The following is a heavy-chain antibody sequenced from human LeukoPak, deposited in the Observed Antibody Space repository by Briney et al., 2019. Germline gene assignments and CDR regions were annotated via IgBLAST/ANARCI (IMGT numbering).Heavy chain of an antibody. CDR3: ARQQWLEQDAFDI. CDR1: GASITSYY. Sequence: SETLSLTCTVSGASITSYYWSWIRQPPGKALEWIGYIYYSGSTNYNPSLKSRVTISVDTSKNQFSLKLSSVTAADTAVYYCARQQWLEQDAFDIWGQGTMVTVSS. V-gene: IGHV4-59*08. D-gene: IGHD6-19*01. CDR2: IYYSGST. J-gene: IGHJ3*02.